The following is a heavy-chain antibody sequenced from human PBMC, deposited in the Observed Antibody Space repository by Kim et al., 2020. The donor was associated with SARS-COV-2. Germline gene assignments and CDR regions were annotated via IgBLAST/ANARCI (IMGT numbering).Heavy chain of an antibody. CDR3: ASSVGNYDFWSGYALGYYYYGMDV. Sequence: GGSLRLSCAASGFTFSSYSMNWVRQAPGKGLEWVSSISSSCSYIYYADSVKGRFTISRDNTKNSLYLQMNSLRAEDTAVYYCASSVGNYDFWSGYALGYYYYGMDVWGQGTTVTVSS. J-gene: IGHJ6*02. CDR1: GFTFSSYS. V-gene: IGHV3-21*01. CDR2: ISSSCSYI. D-gene: IGHD3-3*01.